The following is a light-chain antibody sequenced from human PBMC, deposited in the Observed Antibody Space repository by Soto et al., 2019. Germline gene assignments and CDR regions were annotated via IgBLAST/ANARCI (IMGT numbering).Light chain of an antibody. CDR1: QRVSIY. CDR3: QQREHWPQT. CDR2: DAS. V-gene: IGKV3-11*01. J-gene: IGKJ4*01. Sequence: EIVLTQSPATLSLSPGERATLSCRASQRVSIYLAWYQQTPGQAPRLLIYDASNRAACIPARFGGSGSGTDFTLSISTLEPEDFAVYYCQQREHWPQTFGGGNKVEMK.